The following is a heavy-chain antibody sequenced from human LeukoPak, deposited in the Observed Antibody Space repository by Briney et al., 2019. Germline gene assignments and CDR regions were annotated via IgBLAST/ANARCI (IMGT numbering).Heavy chain of an antibody. CDR3: AKDGTIAYSGYEWMAAAGHFDY. CDR2: ISYDGSNK. D-gene: IGHD5-12*01. CDR1: GFTFSSYG. V-gene: IGHV3-30*18. Sequence: SGRSLRLSCAASGFTFSSYGMHWVRQAPGKGLEWVAVISYDGSNKYYADSVKGRFTISRDNSKNTLYLQMNSLRAEDMAVYYCAKDGTIAYSGYEWMAAAGHFDYWGQGTLVTVSS. J-gene: IGHJ4*02.